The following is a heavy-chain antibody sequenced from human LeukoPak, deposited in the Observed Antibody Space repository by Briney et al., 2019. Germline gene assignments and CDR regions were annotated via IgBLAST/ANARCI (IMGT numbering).Heavy chain of an antibody. D-gene: IGHD5-18*01. Sequence: GGSLRLSCAASGFTFSSYEMNWVRQAPGKGLEWVSYISSSGSTIYYADSVKGRFTISRDNAKNSLYLQMNSLRAEDTAVYYCASTADTAMAAPYYYYGMDVWGQRTTVTVSS. J-gene: IGHJ6*02. CDR3: ASTADTAMAAPYYYYGMDV. CDR2: ISSSGSTI. V-gene: IGHV3-48*03. CDR1: GFTFSSYE.